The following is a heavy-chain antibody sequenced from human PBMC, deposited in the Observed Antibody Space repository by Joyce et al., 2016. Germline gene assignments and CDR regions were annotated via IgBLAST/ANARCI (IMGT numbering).Heavy chain of an antibody. CDR2: NNPYTGDT. CDR1: GYSFSGSY. Sequence: QVNLVQSGAEVKKPGASVKVSCKASGYSFSGSYIHWVRRAPGQGLQWMGRNNPYTGDTIYAQKFQGRVTLTRDTFISTVYMEVSRLRSDDTAVYFCARGPMPPYAFDVWGQGTLVTVST. J-gene: IGHJ3*01. D-gene: IGHD2-2*01. CDR3: ARGPMPPYAFDV. V-gene: IGHV1-2*06.